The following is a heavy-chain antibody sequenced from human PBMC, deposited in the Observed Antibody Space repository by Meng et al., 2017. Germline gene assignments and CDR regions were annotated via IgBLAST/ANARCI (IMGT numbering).Heavy chain of an antibody. J-gene: IGHJ4*02. Sequence: ASVKVSCKAAGYTFTGYYMNWVRQAPGQGLEWMGRINPNSGGTNYAQKFQGRVTMTSDTSISTAYMELSRLRSDDTAVYYCARGTDTANDYWGQGTLVTVSS. CDR2: INPNSGGT. CDR1: GYTFTGYY. CDR3: ARGTDTANDY. V-gene: IGHV1-2*06. D-gene: IGHD5-18*01.